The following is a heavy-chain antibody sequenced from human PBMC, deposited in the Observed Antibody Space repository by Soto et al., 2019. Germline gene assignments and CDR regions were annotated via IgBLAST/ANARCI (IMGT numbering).Heavy chain of an antibody. V-gene: IGHV3-23*01. Sequence: EVQLLESGGGLVQPGGSLRLSCAASGFTFSSYAMSWVCQAPGKGLEWVSAISGSGGSTYYADSVKGRFTISRDNSKNTLYLQMNSLRAEDTGVYYCAKEGGYCSSTRCITAIFDYWGQGTLVTVSS. CDR3: AKEGGYCSSTRCITAIFDY. CDR2: ISGSGGST. D-gene: IGHD2-2*01. CDR1: GFTFSSYA. J-gene: IGHJ4*02.